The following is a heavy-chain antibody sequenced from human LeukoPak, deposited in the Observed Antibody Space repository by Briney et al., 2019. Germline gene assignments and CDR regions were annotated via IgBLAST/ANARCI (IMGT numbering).Heavy chain of an antibody. Sequence: GGSLRLSCAASRFTFSSYAMTWVRQAPGKGLEWVSTISGGGGSTYYADSMKGRFSISRDNSKNTLYLQMNSLRAEDTALYYCATAYDFWSGQPHYYFDYWGQGTLVTVSS. CDR3: ATAYDFWSGQPHYYFDY. D-gene: IGHD3-3*01. V-gene: IGHV3-23*01. J-gene: IGHJ4*02. CDR2: ISGGGGST. CDR1: RFTFSSYA.